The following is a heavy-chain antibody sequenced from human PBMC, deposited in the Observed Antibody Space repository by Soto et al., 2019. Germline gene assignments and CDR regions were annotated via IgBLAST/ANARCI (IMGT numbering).Heavy chain of an antibody. Sequence: QVTLKESGPVVVKPTETLTLTCTVSGFSLSDARVGVSWIRQPPGKALEWLAHIFSNDEKGYSTSLKSRLTISKDTSKSQVVLTMTNLDPVDTATYYCARIRDCSGSSCYSPWFDPWGPGTLVTVSS. CDR2: IFSNDEK. J-gene: IGHJ5*02. V-gene: IGHV2-26*01. CDR3: ARIRDCSGSSCYSPWFDP. CDR1: GFSLSDARVG. D-gene: IGHD2-15*01.